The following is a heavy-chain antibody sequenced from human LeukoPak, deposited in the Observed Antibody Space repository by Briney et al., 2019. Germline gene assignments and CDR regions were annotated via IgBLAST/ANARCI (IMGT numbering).Heavy chain of an antibody. Sequence: GGSLRLSCAASGFTFSTYSMNWVRQAPGKGLEWVSSISSSSSYIYYADSVKGRVTISRDNAKNSLYLQMNSLRAEDTAVYYCARGYYDTLTGPDYWGQGTLVTVSS. V-gene: IGHV3-21*01. D-gene: IGHD3-9*01. J-gene: IGHJ4*02. CDR2: ISSSSSYI. CDR1: GFTFSTYS. CDR3: ARGYYDTLTGPDY.